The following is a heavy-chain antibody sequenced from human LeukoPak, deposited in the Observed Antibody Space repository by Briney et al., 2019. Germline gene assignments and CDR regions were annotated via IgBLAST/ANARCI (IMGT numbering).Heavy chain of an antibody. Sequence: SETLSLTCAVYGGSISSGGYYWSWIRQHPGKGLEWIGYIYYSGSTYYNPSLKSRVTISVDTSKNQFSLKLSSVTAADTAVYYCARGPAATLFDYWGQGTLVTVSS. CDR2: IYYSGST. D-gene: IGHD2-2*01. CDR3: ARGPAATLFDY. CDR1: GGSISSGGYY. V-gene: IGHV4-31*11. J-gene: IGHJ4*02.